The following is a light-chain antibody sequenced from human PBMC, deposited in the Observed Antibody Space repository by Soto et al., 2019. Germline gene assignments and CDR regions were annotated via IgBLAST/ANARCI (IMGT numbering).Light chain of an antibody. V-gene: IGKV1-39*01. Sequence: DIQMTQSPSYLSASVGDRVTITCRASQSISSYFNWYQQKPGEAPKLLIYAVSNLQSGVPSRFSGSGSGTDFTLTINSLQPEDFVTYYCQQSYTTPHTFGGGTKVEVK. CDR3: QQSYTTPHT. J-gene: IGKJ4*01. CDR2: AVS. CDR1: QSISSY.